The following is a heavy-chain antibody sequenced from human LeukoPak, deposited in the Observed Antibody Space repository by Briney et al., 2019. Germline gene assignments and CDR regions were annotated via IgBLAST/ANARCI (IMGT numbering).Heavy chain of an antibody. CDR1: GFTFSNYA. Sequence: GGSLRLSCLASGFTFSNYAMNWVRQAPGKGLEWVSAISGDGDSTYYADSVRGRFIISRDNFKNTLFLQLKSLRAEDTAIYYCAKLEGSVWSGYMDVWGKGTTIIVS. CDR2: ISGDGDST. J-gene: IGHJ6*03. CDR3: AKLEGSVWSGYMDV. V-gene: IGHV3-23*01. D-gene: IGHD6-19*01.